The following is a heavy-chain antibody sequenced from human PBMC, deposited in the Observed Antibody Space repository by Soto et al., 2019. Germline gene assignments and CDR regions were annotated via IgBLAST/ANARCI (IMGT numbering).Heavy chain of an antibody. J-gene: IGHJ6*02. CDR2: ISAYNGNT. D-gene: IGHD6-13*01. Sequence: GASVKVSCKASGYTFTSYGISWVRQAPGQGLEWMGRISAYNGNTNYAQKLQGRVTMTTDTSTSTAYMELRSLRSDDTAVYYCAREPWGSSSWRMDVWGQGTTVTVSS. CDR3: AREPWGSSSWRMDV. CDR1: GYTFTSYG. V-gene: IGHV1-18*01.